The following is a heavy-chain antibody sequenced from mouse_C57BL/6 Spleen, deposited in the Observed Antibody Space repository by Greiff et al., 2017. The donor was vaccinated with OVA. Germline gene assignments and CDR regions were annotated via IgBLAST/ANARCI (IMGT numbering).Heavy chain of an antibody. CDR1: GYTFTNYW. J-gene: IGHJ2*01. CDR3: ANYDGDYFDY. CDR2: IYPGGGYT. D-gene: IGHD2-4*01. V-gene: IGHV1-63*01. Sequence: QVQLQQSGAELVRPGTSVKMSCKASGYTFTNYWIGWAKQRPGHGLEWIGDIYPGGGYTNYNEKFKGKATLTADKSSSTAYMELRSLTSEDSAVYFCANYDGDYFDYWGQGTTLTVSS.